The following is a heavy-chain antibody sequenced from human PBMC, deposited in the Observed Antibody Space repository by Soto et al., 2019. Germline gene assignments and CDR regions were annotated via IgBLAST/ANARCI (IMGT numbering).Heavy chain of an antibody. CDR1: GFTFSSYA. J-gene: IGHJ3*02. V-gene: IGHV3-30-3*01. CDR3: ARPRLGYCSSTSCYGAFDI. CDR2: ISYDGSNK. D-gene: IGHD2-2*01. Sequence: GGSLRLSCAASGFTFSSYAMHWVRQAPGKGLEWVAVISYDGSNKYYADSVKGRFTISRDNSKNTLYLQMNSLRAEDTAVYYCARPRLGYCSSTSCYGAFDIWGQGTMVTVSS.